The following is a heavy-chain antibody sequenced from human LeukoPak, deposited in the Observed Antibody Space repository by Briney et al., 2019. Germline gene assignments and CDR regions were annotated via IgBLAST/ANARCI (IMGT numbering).Heavy chain of an antibody. D-gene: IGHD4/OR15-4a*01. CDR1: GGSIRSFF. CDR3: GTDIVGASSDGFDV. CDR2: ISSSGSA. Sequence: PSQRLSLTCTVSGGSIRSFFWSWIRQPAGKGLEWLGRISSSGSAHYNTSPMGRMSLLLETSTSQVPFRLTSLTAADTAVYFCGTDIVGASSDGFDVWGRGTTVT. V-gene: IGHV4-4*07. J-gene: IGHJ3*01.